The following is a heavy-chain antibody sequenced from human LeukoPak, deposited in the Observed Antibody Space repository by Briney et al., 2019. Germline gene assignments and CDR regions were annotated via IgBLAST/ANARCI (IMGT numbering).Heavy chain of an antibody. V-gene: IGHV4-31*03. J-gene: IGHJ5*02. CDR2: IYYTGST. CDR3: ARVPNYGDDVWFDP. Sequence: SETLSLTCTVSGGFISSGGYYWSWIRQHPGKGLEWIAYIYYTGSTYYNPSLKSRVTISVDTSKNQFSLKLRSVTAADTAVYYCARVPNYGDDVWFDPWGQGTLVTVSS. CDR1: GGFISSGGYY. D-gene: IGHD4-17*01.